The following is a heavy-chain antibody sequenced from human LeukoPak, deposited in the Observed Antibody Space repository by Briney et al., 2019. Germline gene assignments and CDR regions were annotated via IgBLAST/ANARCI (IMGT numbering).Heavy chain of an antibody. CDR1: GYSFTSYW. V-gene: IGHV5-51*01. Sequence: GESLKISCKGSGYSFTSYWIGWVRQMPGKGLEWMGIIYPGDSDTRYSPSFQGQVTISADKSISTAYLQWSSLKASDAAMYYCERPFYDSSGYVGGFDYWGQGTLVTVSS. D-gene: IGHD3-22*01. CDR2: IYPGDSDT. J-gene: IGHJ4*02. CDR3: ERPFYDSSGYVGGFDY.